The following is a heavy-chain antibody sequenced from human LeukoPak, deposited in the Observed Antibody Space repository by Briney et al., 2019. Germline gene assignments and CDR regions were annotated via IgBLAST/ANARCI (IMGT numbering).Heavy chain of an antibody. Sequence: GESLKISCKGSGYSFTNYWIGWVRQMPGKGLEWMGVIYPGDSDTIYSPSFQGQVTISADKSIITAYLQWSSLKASDTAMYYCARRLMYYYDSSGYDVAFGIWGQGTMVTVSS. CDR2: IYPGDSDT. CDR1: GYSFTNYW. D-gene: IGHD3-22*01. J-gene: IGHJ3*02. CDR3: ARRLMYYYDSSGYDVAFGI. V-gene: IGHV5-51*01.